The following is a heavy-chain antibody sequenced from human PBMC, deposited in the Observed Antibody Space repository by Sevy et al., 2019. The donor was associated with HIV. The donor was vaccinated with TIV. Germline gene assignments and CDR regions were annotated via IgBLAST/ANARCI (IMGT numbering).Heavy chain of an antibody. D-gene: IGHD1-1*01. CDR1: GYIFTDYN. CDR3: VREITTGPRTLLSFDI. Sequence: ASVKVSCKSTGYIFTDYNIHWVRQAPGQGLEWMGLINPGNGDTIYVQTFRGRVSVTSDTSMSTAYMELSGLTSDDTAMYYCVREITTGPRTLLSFDIWGQGTMVTVSS. CDR2: INPGNGDT. J-gene: IGHJ3*02. V-gene: IGHV1-2*06.